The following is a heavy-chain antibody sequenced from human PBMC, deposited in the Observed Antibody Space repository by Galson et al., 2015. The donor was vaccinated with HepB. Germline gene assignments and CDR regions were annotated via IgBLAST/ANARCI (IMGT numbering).Heavy chain of an antibody. CDR3: TKRGWHDPVVYAIFDH. V-gene: IGHV3-23*01. Sequence: SLRLSCAVSGFTFTDFVMTWVRQTPEKGLEWVSSISGSGDDTYYADSVEGRFTISRDNYKNTVSLQMNNLRGEDTAVYYCTKRGWHDPVVYAIFDHWGQGALVTVSS. J-gene: IGHJ4*02. CDR2: ISGSGDDT. CDR1: GFTFTDFV. D-gene: IGHD2-2*01.